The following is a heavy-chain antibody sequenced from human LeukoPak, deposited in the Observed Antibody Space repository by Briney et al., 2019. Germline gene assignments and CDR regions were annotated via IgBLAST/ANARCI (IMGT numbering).Heavy chain of an antibody. CDR1: GGSISSYY. Sequence: SETLSLTCTVSGGSISSYYWSWIRQPPGKGLEWIGYIYYSGSTNYNPSLKSRVTISVDTSKNQFSLKLSSVTAADTAVYYCARHYYYDSSGSLGTVSHAFDIWGQGTMVTVSS. J-gene: IGHJ3*02. CDR2: IYYSGST. CDR3: ARHYYYDSSGSLGTVSHAFDI. D-gene: IGHD3-22*01. V-gene: IGHV4-59*08.